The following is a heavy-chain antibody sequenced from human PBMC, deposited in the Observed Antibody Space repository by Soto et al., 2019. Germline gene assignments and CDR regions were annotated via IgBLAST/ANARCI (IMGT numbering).Heavy chain of an antibody. CDR3: ASSYYYDSSGYYSYFDY. CDR1: GGSISSSGYF. Sequence: SETLSLTCTVSGGSISSSGYFWGWIRQPPGKGLEWIGSSYYSGNTYYNPSLKSRLAISVDTSKNQFSLKLNSITAADTAVYYCASSYYYDSSGYYSYFDYWGQGTLVTAPQ. V-gene: IGHV4-39*01. J-gene: IGHJ4*02. D-gene: IGHD3-22*01. CDR2: SYYSGNT.